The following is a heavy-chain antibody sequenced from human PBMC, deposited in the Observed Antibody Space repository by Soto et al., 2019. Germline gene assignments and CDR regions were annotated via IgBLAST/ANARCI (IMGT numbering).Heavy chain of an antibody. CDR3: AKLGSGVRTIDY. CDR2: ISGSGGST. Sequence: LRLSCAASGFTFSSYAMSWVRQAPGKGLEWVSAISGSGGSTYYADSVKGRFTISRDNSKNTLYLQMNSLRAEDTAVYYCAKLGSGVRTIDYWGQGTLVTVSS. J-gene: IGHJ4*02. D-gene: IGHD2-15*01. CDR1: GFTFSSYA. V-gene: IGHV3-23*01.